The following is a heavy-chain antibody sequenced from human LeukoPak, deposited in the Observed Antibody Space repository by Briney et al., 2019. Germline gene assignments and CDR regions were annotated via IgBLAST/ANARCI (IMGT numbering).Heavy chain of an antibody. CDR1: GYTFTSYG. J-gene: IGHJ5*02. V-gene: IGHV1-18*01. D-gene: IGHD6-13*01. Sequence: EASVKVSCKASGYTFTSYGISWVRRAPGQGLEWMGWISAYNGNTNYAQKLQGRVTMTTDTSTSTAYMELRSLRSDDTAVYYRARDRQGFSSSWQKQNWFDPWGQGTLVTVSS. CDR2: ISAYNGNT. CDR3: ARDRQGFSSSWQKQNWFDP.